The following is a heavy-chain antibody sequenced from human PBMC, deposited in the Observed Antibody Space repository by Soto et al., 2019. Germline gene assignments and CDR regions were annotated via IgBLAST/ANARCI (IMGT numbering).Heavy chain of an antibody. D-gene: IGHD2-8*01. CDR3: AREGFACTTGVCYNWFDP. V-gene: IGHV1-2*04. CDR2: INPNSGGT. J-gene: IGHJ5*02. Sequence: QVQLVQSGAEVKKPGASVKVSCKASGYTFTGYYMHWVRQAPGQGLEWMGWINPNSGGTNYAQKFQGWFTMTRDTSISTAYMELSRLRSDDTAVYYCAREGFACTTGVCYNWFDPWGQGTLVTVSS. CDR1: GYTFTGYY.